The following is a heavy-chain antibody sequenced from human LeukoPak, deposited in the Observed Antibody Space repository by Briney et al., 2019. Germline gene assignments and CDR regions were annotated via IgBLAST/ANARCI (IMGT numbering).Heavy chain of an antibody. CDR1: GFTFSSYS. Sequence: GGSLRLSCAASGFTFSSYSMNWVRQAPGKGLEWVSSISSSSSYIYYADSVKGRFTISRDNAKNSLYLQMNSLRAEDTAVYYCAREIHFTMVRGVIPFFGYWGQGTLVTVSS. V-gene: IGHV3-21*01. J-gene: IGHJ4*02. CDR2: ISSSSSYI. CDR3: AREIHFTMVRGVIPFFGY. D-gene: IGHD3-10*01.